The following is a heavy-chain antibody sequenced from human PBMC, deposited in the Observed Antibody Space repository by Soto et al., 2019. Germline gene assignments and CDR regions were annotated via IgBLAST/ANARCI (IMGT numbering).Heavy chain of an antibody. D-gene: IGHD3-10*01. CDR1: GTSMSGHF. Sequence: ETLSLTCTVSGTSMSGHFWSWMRQPPGKGLEWIGYGYYSGSTLYNPSLKSRVTISLDTSKNHFSLRLNSVTSADTAVYYCARGVYLSLVRTGWFDPWGQGTLVTVSS. V-gene: IGHV4-59*11. CDR2: GYYSGST. CDR3: ARGVYLSLVRTGWFDP. J-gene: IGHJ5*02.